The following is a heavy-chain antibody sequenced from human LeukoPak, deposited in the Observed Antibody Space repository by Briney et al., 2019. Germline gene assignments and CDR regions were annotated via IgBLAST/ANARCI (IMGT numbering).Heavy chain of an antibody. D-gene: IGHD5-18*01. CDR1: GYTFTSYA. J-gene: IGHJ4*02. Sequence: ASVKVSCKASGYTFTSYAMNWVRQAPGQGLEWMGWINTNTGNPTYAQGFTGRFVFSLDTSVSTAYLQISSLKAEDTGLYYCARGRYSYSSNPDGPDYWGQGTLVTVSS. CDR2: INTNTGNP. V-gene: IGHV7-4-1*02. CDR3: ARGRYSYSSNPDGPDY.